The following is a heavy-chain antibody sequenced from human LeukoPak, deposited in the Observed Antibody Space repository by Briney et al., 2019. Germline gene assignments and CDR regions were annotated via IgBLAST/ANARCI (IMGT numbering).Heavy chain of an antibody. CDR2: ISGSGGST. Sequence: PGGSLRLSCAASGFTFSSYAMSWVRQAPGKGLEWVSAISGSGGSTYYADSVKGQFTVSRDNSKNTLSLQMNSLRAEDTAVYYCAKDVGYCSGGSCYSVEVGDYWGQGTLVTVSS. V-gene: IGHV3-23*01. CDR3: AKDVGYCSGGSCYSVEVGDY. CDR1: GFTFSSYA. D-gene: IGHD2-15*01. J-gene: IGHJ4*02.